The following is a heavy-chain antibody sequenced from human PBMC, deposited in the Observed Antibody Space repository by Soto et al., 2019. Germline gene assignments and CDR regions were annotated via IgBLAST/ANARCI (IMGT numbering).Heavy chain of an antibody. J-gene: IGHJ4*02. CDR1: GFSLSTSGVG. CDR3: AHSSYYGSGSHDY. CDR2: IYWDDDK. D-gene: IGHD3-10*01. V-gene: IGHV2-5*02. Sequence: QITLKESGPTLVKPTQTLTLTCTFSGFSLSTSGVGVGWIRQPPGKALEWLVVIYWDDDKRYSPSLKSRLTXAXDXXKNTVVLTSTTLDPVDTATYYCAHSSYYGSGSHDYWGPGTLVTVSS.